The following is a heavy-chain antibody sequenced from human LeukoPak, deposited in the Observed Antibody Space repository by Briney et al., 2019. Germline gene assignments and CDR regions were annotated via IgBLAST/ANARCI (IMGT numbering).Heavy chain of an antibody. CDR3: ARQDGQQLVPHFDY. Sequence: SETLSLTCTVSGGSISSYYWSGIRQPPGKGLEWIGYIYYSGSTNYNPSLKSRVTISVDTSKNQFSLKLSSVTAADTAVYYCARQDGQQLVPHFDYWGQGTLVTVSS. J-gene: IGHJ4*02. CDR2: IYYSGST. D-gene: IGHD6-13*01. CDR1: GGSISSYY. V-gene: IGHV4-59*01.